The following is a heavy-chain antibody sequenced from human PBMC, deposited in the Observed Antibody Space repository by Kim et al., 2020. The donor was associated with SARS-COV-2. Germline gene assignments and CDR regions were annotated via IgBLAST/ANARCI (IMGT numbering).Heavy chain of an antibody. D-gene: IGHD3-16*01. CDR3: AKVGGRTYSAINYFGY. CDR2: ISGSGSST. J-gene: IGHJ4*02. CDR1: GFTFSSYA. Sequence: GGSLRLSCAASGFTFSSYAMSWVRQAPGKGLEWVSCISGSGSSTYYADSVKGRFTISRDNSKNTLYLQMNSLRADDTAVYFCAKVGGRTYSAINYFGYWGQGTPVTSST. V-gene: IGHV3-23*01.